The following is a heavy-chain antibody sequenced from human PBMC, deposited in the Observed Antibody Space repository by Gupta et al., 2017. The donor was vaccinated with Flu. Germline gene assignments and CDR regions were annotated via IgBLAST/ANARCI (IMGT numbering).Heavy chain of an antibody. CDR3: ARDNEYGLHPTGNFDY. V-gene: IGHV1-2*02. CDR2: INPNSGGT. D-gene: IGHD4-11*01. Sequence: QVQLVQSGAEVKKPGASVKVSCKASGYTFTGYYMHWVRQAPGQGLEWMGWINPNSGGTNYAQKFQGRVTMTRDTSISTAYMELSRLRSDDTAVYYCARDNEYGLHPTGNFDYWGQGTLVTVSS. J-gene: IGHJ4*02. CDR1: GYTFTGYY.